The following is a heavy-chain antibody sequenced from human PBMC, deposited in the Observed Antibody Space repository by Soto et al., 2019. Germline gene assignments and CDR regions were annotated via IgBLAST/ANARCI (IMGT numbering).Heavy chain of an antibody. J-gene: IGHJ4*02. CDR1: GYSFTSYW. CDR3: ARQVVGATGTSVFDY. CDR2: IYPGDSDT. D-gene: IGHD1-7*01. Sequence: PGESLKISCKGSGYSFTSYWIGWVRQMPWKGLEWMGIIYPGDSDTRYSPSFQGQVTISADKSISTAYLQWSSLKASDTAMYYCARQVVGATGTSVFDYWGQGTLVTVSS. V-gene: IGHV5-51*01.